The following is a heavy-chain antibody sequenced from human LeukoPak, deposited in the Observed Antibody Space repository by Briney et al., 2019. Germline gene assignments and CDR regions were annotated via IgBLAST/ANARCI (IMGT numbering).Heavy chain of an antibody. CDR3: ARGRAGYCSGGSYCSEYNWFDP. D-gene: IGHD2-15*01. CDR1: GFTFSSYA. J-gene: IGHJ5*02. CDR2: ISYDGSNK. Sequence: GGSLRLSCAASGFTFSSYAMHWVRQAPGKGLEWVAVISYDGSNKYYADSVKGRFTISRDNSKNTLYLQMNSLRAEDTAVYYCARGRAGYCSGGSYCSEYNWFDPWGQGTLVTVSS. V-gene: IGHV3-30*04.